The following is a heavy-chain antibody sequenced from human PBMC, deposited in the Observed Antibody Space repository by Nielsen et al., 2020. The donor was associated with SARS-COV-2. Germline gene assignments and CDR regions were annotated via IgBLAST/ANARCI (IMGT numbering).Heavy chain of an antibody. CDR3: GRHLSVVHKGLEI. CDR1: GYSFTSYW. D-gene: IGHD1-1*01. CDR2: IYPGDSDT. V-gene: IGHV5-51*01. Sequence: GGSLRLSCKGSGYSFTSYWIGWVRQMPGKGLEWMGIIYPGDSDTRYSPSFQGQVTISADKSTSTAYLQWSSLKASDTAMYYCGRHLSVVHKGLEIWGQGTMVTVSS. J-gene: IGHJ3*02.